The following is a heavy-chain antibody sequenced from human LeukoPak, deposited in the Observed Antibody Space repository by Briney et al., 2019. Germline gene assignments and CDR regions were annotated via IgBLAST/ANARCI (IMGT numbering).Heavy chain of an antibody. J-gene: IGHJ4*01. CDR2: ISSGSTYI. V-gene: IGHV3-21*01. D-gene: IGHD1-7*01. Sequence: GGSLRLSCAASGFTFSDYTMNWARQAPGKGLEWVSSISSGSTYIHYADSAKGRFTISRDNAKNSLYLQMSSLRADDTAVYYCVTEKYNWNYAFDYWGRGTLVTVSS. CDR1: GFTFSDYT. CDR3: VTEKYNWNYAFDY.